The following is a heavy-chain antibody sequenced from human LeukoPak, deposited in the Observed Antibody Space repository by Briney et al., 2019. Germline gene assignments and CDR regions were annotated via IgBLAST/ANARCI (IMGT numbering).Heavy chain of an antibody. CDR3: ARPRAKMRATLDYYYYYGMDV. Sequence: PGGSLRLSCAASGFTFSSYGMHWVRQAPGKGLEWVAVIWYDGSNKYYADSVKGRFTISRDNSKNTLYLQMNSLRAEDTAVYYCARPRAKMRATLDYYYYYGMDVWGQGTTVTVSS. CDR1: GFTFSSYG. D-gene: IGHD1-26*01. J-gene: IGHJ6*02. CDR2: IWYDGSNK. V-gene: IGHV3-33*01.